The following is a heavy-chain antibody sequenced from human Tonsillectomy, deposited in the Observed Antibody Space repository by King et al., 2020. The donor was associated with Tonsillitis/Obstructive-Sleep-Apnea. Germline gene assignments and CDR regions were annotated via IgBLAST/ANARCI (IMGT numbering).Heavy chain of an antibody. CDR3: ARGSSPGAYDAFDI. CDR1: GGSFSAYY. Sequence: VQLQQWGAGLLTPSETLSLTCAVYGGSFSAYYWCWIRQPPGKGLEWNGEINHSGSTNYNTSLKSRVTISVDTSKNQFSLKLTSVTAAATAVYYCARGSSPGAYDAFDIWGQGTMVTVSS. D-gene: IGHD7-27*01. V-gene: IGHV4-34*01. J-gene: IGHJ3*02. CDR2: INHSGST.